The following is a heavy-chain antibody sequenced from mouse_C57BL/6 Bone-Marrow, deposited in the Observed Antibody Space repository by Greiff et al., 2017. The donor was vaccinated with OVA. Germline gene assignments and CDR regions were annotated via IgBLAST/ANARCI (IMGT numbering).Heavy chain of an antibody. CDR3: ARERLPYAMDY. V-gene: IGHV1-19*01. J-gene: IGHJ4*01. D-gene: IGHD2-2*01. CDR2: INPYNGGT. CDR1: GYTFTDYY. Sequence: VQLQQSGPVLVKPGASVKMSCKASGYTFTDYYMNWVKQSHGKSLEWIGVINPYNGGTSYNQKFKGKATLTVDKSSSTAYMELNSLTSEDSAVYYCARERLPYAMDYWGQGTSVTVSS.